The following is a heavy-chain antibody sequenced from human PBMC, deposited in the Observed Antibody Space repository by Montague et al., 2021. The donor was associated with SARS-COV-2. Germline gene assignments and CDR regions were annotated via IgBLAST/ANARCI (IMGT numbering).Heavy chain of an antibody. J-gene: IGHJ5*02. V-gene: IGHV4-39*01. CDR1: GGSISSSSYY. CDR2: IYYSGST. CDR3: ARHPSITIFGVVITPSWFDP. Sequence: SETLSLTCTVSGGSISSSSYYRGWIRQPPGKGLEWIGSIYYSGSTYYNPSLKSRVTISVDTSNNQFSLKLSSVTAADTAVYYCARHPSITIFGVVITPSWFDPWGQGTLVTVSS. D-gene: IGHD3-3*01.